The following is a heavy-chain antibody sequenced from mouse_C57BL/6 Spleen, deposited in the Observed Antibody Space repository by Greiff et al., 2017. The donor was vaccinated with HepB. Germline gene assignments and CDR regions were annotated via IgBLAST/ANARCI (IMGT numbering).Heavy chain of an antibody. V-gene: IGHV1-66*01. Sequence: QVQPQQSGPELVKPGASVKISCKASGYSFTSYYIHWVKQRPGQGLEWIGWIYPGSGNTKYNEKFKGKATLTADTSSSTAYMQLSSLTSEDSAVYYCAREGEVFYYGSRVFFYWGQGTTLTVSS. CDR3: AREGEVFYYGSRVFFY. D-gene: IGHD1-1*01. J-gene: IGHJ2*01. CDR1: GYSFTSYY. CDR2: IYPGSGNT.